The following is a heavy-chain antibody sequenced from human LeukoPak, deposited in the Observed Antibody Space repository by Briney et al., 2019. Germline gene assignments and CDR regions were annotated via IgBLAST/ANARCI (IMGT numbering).Heavy chain of an antibody. Sequence: GGSLRLSCAASGFTFSSYEMNWVRQAPGKGLEWVSSISSSSSYIYYADSVKGRFTISRDNAKNSLYLQMNSLRAEDTAVYYCARGPPSGSYYYMDVWGKGTTVTISS. V-gene: IGHV3-21*01. J-gene: IGHJ6*03. D-gene: IGHD1-26*01. CDR3: ARGPPSGSYYYMDV. CDR2: ISSSSSYI. CDR1: GFTFSSYE.